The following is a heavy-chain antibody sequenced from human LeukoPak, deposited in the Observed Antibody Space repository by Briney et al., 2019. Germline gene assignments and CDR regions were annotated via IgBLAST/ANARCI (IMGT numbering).Heavy chain of an antibody. CDR2: IQSKTDGGTT. J-gene: IGHJ4*02. Sequence: GGSLRLSCAVSGFTFSDAWMSWVRQAPGQGLECVGFIQSKTDGGTTDSAAHVKGRFTVSRDDSKNTLYLQMNSLKTEDTAVYYCTTWSSQFDYWGQGTLVTVSS. D-gene: IGHD6-6*01. CDR3: TTWSSQFDY. CDR1: GFTFSDAW. V-gene: IGHV3-15*01.